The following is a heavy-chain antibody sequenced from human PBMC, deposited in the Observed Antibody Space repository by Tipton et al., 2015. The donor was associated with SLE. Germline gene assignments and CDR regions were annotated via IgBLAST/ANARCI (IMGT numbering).Heavy chain of an antibody. D-gene: IGHD4-17*01. CDR3: ARDYYGDYLDAFDI. CDR1: GDSIGTYY. J-gene: IGHJ3*02. V-gene: IGHV4-59*01. CDR2: IYYSGST. Sequence: PGLVKPSQTLSLTCTVSGDSIGTYYWTWIRQPAGKGLEWIGYIYYSGSTNYNPSLKSRVTISLDTSKNQFSLKLTSVTAADTAIYYCARDYYGDYLDAFDIWGHGTVVTVSS.